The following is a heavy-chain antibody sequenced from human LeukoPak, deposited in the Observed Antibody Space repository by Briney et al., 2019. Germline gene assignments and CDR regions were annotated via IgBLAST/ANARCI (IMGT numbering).Heavy chain of an antibody. J-gene: IGHJ5*02. CDR1: GYTFTSYD. CDR2: MNPNSGNT. D-gene: IGHD2-2*01. CDR3: ARPHCSSTECRPPEWFDL. Sequence: ASLRVSCTASGYTFTSYDINWVRQATGQGLEWMGWMNPNSGNTGYAQKFQGRVTMTRDTSMSTAYMELSSLKSEDTAVYYCARPHCSSTECRPPEWFDLWGEGTRVTVSS. V-gene: IGHV1-8*01.